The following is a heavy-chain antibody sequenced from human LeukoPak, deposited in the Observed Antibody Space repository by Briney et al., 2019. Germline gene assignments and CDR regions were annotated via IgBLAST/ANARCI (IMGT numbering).Heavy chain of an antibody. V-gene: IGHV3-49*04. D-gene: IGHD5-12*01. CDR3: TRDWGNSGYDSGFDY. CDR2: IRSKACGGTT. J-gene: IGHJ4*02. CDR1: GFTFGDYA. Sequence: GGSLRLSCTASGFTFGDYAMSWVRQAPGKGLEWVGFIRSKACGGTTEYAASVKGRFTTSRDDSKSIAYLQMNSLKTEDTAVYYCTRDWGNSGYDSGFDYWGQGTLVTVSS.